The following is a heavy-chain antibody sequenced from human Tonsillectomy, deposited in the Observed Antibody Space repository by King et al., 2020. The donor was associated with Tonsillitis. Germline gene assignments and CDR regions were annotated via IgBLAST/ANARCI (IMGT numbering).Heavy chain of an antibody. D-gene: IGHD3-22*01. CDR1: GFTFTTAW. CDR3: AWYFYNREPY. Sequence: VQLVESGGGLVKPGGSLRLSCAASGFTFTTAWMSWVRQAPGKGLEWVGRIKAKNDGVTTDYAAPMKGRFTISRDDSINTVYLQMNSLRTEDTAVYYCAWYFYNREPYWGQGTLVTVSS. J-gene: IGHJ4*02. V-gene: IGHV3-15*01. CDR2: IKAKNDGVTT.